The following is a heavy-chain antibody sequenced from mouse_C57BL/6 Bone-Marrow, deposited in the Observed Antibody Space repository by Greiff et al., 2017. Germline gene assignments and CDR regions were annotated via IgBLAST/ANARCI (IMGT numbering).Heavy chain of an antibody. V-gene: IGHV14-1*01. D-gene: IGHD1-1*01. CDR1: GFNIKDYY. CDR3: TTGYYNGSRGGNYFDY. Sequence: EVQLQQSGAELVRPGASVKLSCTASGFNIKDYYMHWVKQRPEQGLEWIGRIDPEDGDTEYAPKFQGKATMTADTSSNPAYLQLSSLTSEDTAVYYCTTGYYNGSRGGNYFDYWGQGTTLTVSS. CDR2: IDPEDGDT. J-gene: IGHJ2*01.